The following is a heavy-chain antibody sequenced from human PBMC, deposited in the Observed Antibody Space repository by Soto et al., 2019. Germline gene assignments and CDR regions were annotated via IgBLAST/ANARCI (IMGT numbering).Heavy chain of an antibody. Sequence: SKTLYLARTVQGGCINSSSYSWGWIRQPLGRGLEWIGSIYYSGSTYYNPSLKSRVTISVDTSKNQFSLKLSSVTAADTAVYYCARRLYYDSSGFEGGGMDVWGQGTTVT. V-gene: IGHV4-39*01. CDR3: ARRLYYDSSGFEGGGMDV. CDR2: IYYSGST. J-gene: IGHJ6*02. D-gene: IGHD3-22*01. CDR1: GGCINSSSYS.